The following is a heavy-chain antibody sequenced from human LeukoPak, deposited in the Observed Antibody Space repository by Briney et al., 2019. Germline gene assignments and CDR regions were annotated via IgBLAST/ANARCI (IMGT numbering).Heavy chain of an antibody. D-gene: IGHD2-15*01. J-gene: IGHJ3*02. CDR2: IFAGVGT. Sequence: GGSLRLSCAASGFTVSNNYMTWVRQAPGKGLEWVSIIFAGVGTYYADSVRGRFTISRDNAKNSLYLQMNSLSAEDTAVYYCARDGGGDIVVAFAFDIWGQGTMVTVSS. CDR3: ARDGGGDIVVAFAFDI. CDR1: GFTVSNNY. V-gene: IGHV3-53*01.